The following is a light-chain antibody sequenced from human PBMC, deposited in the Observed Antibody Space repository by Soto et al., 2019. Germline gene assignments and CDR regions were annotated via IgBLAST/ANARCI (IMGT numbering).Light chain of an antibody. J-gene: IGKJ4*02. Sequence: DIQMTQSPSSLSASVGARVTITGRASESISTYLNWYQQKPGKAPRLLMYAASSLQSGVPSRFSGSGSGTDFTVTISSLQPEDFATYYCQQSYSMPRTVGGGTKVDIK. CDR1: ESISTY. CDR3: QQSYSMPRT. CDR2: AAS. V-gene: IGKV1-39*01.